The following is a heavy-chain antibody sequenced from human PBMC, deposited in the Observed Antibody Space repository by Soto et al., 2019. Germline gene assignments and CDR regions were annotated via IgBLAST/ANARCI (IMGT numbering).Heavy chain of an antibody. Sequence: QVQLVESGGGVVQPGRSLRLSCAASGFTVSRHTMHWVLQAPGKGLEWVAAISDDGSNTYYADSVKGRFTISRDNSKNTLYLQMNSLSSEDTAVNHWAREVYYDFWSGFNTHPYYFDDWGQGTLVTVSS. CDR3: AREVYYDFWSGFNTHPYYFDD. D-gene: IGHD3-3*01. CDR1: GFTVSRHT. CDR2: ISDDGSNT. J-gene: IGHJ4*02. V-gene: IGHV3-30-3*01.